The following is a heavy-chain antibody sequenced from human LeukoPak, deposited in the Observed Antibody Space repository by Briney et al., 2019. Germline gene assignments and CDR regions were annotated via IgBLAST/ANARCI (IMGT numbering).Heavy chain of an antibody. V-gene: IGHV3-23*01. J-gene: IGHJ6*02. CDR2: VSGTGDIT. CDR1: GFKFTDYA. Sequence: GTSLRLSCAAAGFKFTDYAMTWIRQAPGKGLEWVSSVSGTGDITYYADSVKGRFTTSRDNSKDTLYLQMNSLRAEDTAVYYCARATGGAYYYGMDVWGQGTTVTVSS. D-gene: IGHD2-8*02. CDR3: ARATGGAYYYGMDV.